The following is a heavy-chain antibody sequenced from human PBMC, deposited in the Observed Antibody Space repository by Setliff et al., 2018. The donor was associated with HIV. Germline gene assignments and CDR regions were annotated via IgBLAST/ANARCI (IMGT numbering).Heavy chain of an antibody. CDR3: EAATVGETGYYGIDV. CDR2: IYTSGST. D-gene: IGHD1-26*01. J-gene: IGHJ6*02. V-gene: IGHV4-61*02. Sequence: PSETLSLTCSVSGGSISSGTDFWSWIRQPAGKGLEWIGRIYTSGSTKYNPSLTSRVTMSVDTSKNQFSLKLNSVTAADTAVYYCEAATVGETGYYGIDVWGPGTTVTVSS. CDR1: GGSISSGTDF.